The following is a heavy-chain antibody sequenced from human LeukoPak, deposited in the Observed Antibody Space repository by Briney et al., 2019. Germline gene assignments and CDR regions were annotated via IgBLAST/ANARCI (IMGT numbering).Heavy chain of an antibody. Sequence: GGTLRLSCAASGFTFSSFGMSWVRQAPGKGLEWVSSIGSSGATTYYADSVNGRFPISRDNSKNTLYLQMNSLRAEDTAVYYCVKLLGYCSSTSCLGVYWGQGTLVTVSS. V-gene: IGHV3-23*01. CDR3: VKLLGYCSSTSCLGVY. CDR1: GFTFSSFG. D-gene: IGHD2-2*01. CDR2: IGSSGATT. J-gene: IGHJ4*02.